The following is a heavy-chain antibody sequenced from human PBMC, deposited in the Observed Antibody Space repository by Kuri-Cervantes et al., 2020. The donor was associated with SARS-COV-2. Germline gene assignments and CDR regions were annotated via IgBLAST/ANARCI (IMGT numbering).Heavy chain of an antibody. CDR2: INHSEST. Sequence: GSLRLSCTVSGGSISSGSYYWSWIRQPPGKGLEWIGEINHSESTSDKSSLKSRVTISADTSKNQFSLKLTSVTAADTAVYYCARTTPYWSGRGAYFDLWGQGTLVTVSS. D-gene: IGHD3-3*01. CDR1: GGSISSGSYY. V-gene: IGHV4-39*07. CDR3: ARTTPYWSGRGAYFDL. J-gene: IGHJ4*02.